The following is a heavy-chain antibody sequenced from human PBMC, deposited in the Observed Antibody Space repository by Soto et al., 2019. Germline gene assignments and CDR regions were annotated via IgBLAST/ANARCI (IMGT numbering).Heavy chain of an antibody. V-gene: IGHV4-34*01. CDR2: INHSGST. Sequence: TSETLSPTCAVYGGSFSGYYLSWIRPPPGKGLEWIGEINHSGSTNYNPSLKSRVTISVDTSKNQFSLKLSSVTAADTAVYYCARIRPYYYGSGRSYYFDYWGQGTLVTVSS. D-gene: IGHD3-10*01. CDR1: GGSFSGYY. CDR3: ARIRPYYYGSGRSYYFDY. J-gene: IGHJ4*02.